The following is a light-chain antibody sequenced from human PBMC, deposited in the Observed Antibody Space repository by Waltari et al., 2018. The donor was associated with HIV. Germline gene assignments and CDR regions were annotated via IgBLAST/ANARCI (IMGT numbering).Light chain of an antibody. V-gene: IGLV3-25*03. Sequence: SFELTQPPSVSVSPGQTARITCSGDALSKQFTFWYQKKPAQVPVVVIYKDTERPSGIPERFSGSTSGTTATLTISGVQAEDEADYYCQSTNVVRVFGGGTKLTVL. CDR3: QSTNVVRV. CDR2: KDT. CDR1: ALSKQF. J-gene: IGLJ3*02.